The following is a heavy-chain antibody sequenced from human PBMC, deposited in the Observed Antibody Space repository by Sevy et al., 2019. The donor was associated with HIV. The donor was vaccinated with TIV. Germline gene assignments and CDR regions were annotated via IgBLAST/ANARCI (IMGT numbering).Heavy chain of an antibody. CDR3: AGENVPKYYDFWSGYYYFDY. V-gene: IGHV1-18*01. Sequence: ASVKVSCKASGYTFTSYGISWVRQAPGQGLEWMGWISAYNGNTNYAQKLQGRVTMTTDTSTSTAYMELRSLGSDETAMYYCAGENVPKYYDFWSGYYYFDYWGQGTLVTVSS. J-gene: IGHJ4*02. D-gene: IGHD3-3*01. CDR1: GYTFTSYG. CDR2: ISAYNGNT.